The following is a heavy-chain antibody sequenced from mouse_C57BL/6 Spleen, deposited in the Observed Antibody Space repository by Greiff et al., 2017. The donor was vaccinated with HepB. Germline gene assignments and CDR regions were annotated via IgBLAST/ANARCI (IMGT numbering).Heavy chain of an antibody. CDR1: GFSLTSYG. CDR2: IWSDGST. J-gene: IGHJ4*01. V-gene: IGHV2-6-1*01. CDR3: ARHYYYGSSYAMDY. Sequence: VKLVESGPGLVAPSQSLSITCTVSGFSLTSYGVHWVRQPPGKGLEWLVVIWSDGSTTYNSALKSRLSISKDNSKSQVFLKMNSLQTDDTAMYYCARHYYYGSSYAMDYWGQGTSVTVSS. D-gene: IGHD1-1*01.